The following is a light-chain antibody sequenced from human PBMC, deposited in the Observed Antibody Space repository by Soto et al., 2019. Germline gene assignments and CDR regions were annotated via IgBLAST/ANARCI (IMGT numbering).Light chain of an antibody. CDR3: TSYAGSNIWV. J-gene: IGLJ3*02. Sequence: QSVLTQPPSASGSPGQSVTISCTGSSSDVGAYNYVSWYQQYPGKAPKLMIYEVSKRPSGVPDCFSGSKSGKTASLTVSGLQPEDEADYYCTSYAGSNIWVFGGGTKVTVL. CDR1: SSDVGAYNY. CDR2: EVS. V-gene: IGLV2-8*01.